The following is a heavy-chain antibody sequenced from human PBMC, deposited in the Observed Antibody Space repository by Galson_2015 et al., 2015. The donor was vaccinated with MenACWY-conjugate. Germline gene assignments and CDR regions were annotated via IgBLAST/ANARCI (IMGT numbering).Heavy chain of an antibody. D-gene: IGHD5/OR15-5a*01. CDR2: ISGDSLYI. Sequence: SLRLSCAASGFTFSTYRMHWVRQTPGKGLEWVSSISGDSLYIYYADSMRGRFTISRDNAKTSLYLQMNSLRAEDTAVYYCARSPIKPYLDDWGQGILVTVSS. V-gene: IGHV3-21*01. J-gene: IGHJ4*02. CDR1: GFTFSTYR. CDR3: ARSPIKPYLDD.